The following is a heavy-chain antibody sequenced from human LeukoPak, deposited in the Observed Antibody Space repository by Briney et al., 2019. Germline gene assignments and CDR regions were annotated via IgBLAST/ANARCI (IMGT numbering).Heavy chain of an antibody. D-gene: IGHD3-10*01. CDR1: GFTFSNYG. CDR2: ISYDGSNK. CDR3: ARDQGVRGVSRSLYYYFGMDV. V-gene: IGHV3-30*03. Sequence: GRSPRLSCVASGFTFSNYGMHWVRQAPGKGLEWVAVISYDGSNKYDADSVKGRFTISRDNSKNTLILQMNSLRPEDTAVYYCARDQGVRGVSRSLYYYFGMDVWGQGTTVTVSS. J-gene: IGHJ6*02.